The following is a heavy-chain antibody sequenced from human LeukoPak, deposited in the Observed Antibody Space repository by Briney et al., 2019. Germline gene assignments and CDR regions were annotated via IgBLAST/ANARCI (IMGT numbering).Heavy chain of an antibody. CDR1: GGSFSGYY. V-gene: IGHV4-34*01. Sequence: PSETLSLTCAVYGGSFSGYYWSWIRQPPGKGPEWIGEINHSGSTNYNPSLKSRVTISVDTSKNQFSLKLSSVTAADTAVYYCASTNCSGGSCYVHYWGQGTLVTVSS. J-gene: IGHJ4*02. CDR2: INHSGST. CDR3: ASTNCSGGSCYVHY. D-gene: IGHD2-15*01.